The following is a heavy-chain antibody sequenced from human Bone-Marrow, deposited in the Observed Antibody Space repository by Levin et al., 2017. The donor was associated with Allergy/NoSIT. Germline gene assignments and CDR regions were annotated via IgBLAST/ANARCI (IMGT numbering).Heavy chain of an antibody. CDR3: AKDVVASITYSYAFYFMDV. V-gene: IGHV1-18*04. D-gene: IGHD2-15*01. CDR1: GYTFTAYG. CDR2: ITPKNDDT. J-gene: IGHJ6*03. Sequence: ASVKVSCQASGYTFTAYGISWVRQAPGQGLEWMGLITPKNDDTVYAQKFLGRVTMTTDTSTNTAYMELRNLRSDDTATYYCAKDVVASITYSYAFYFMDVWGKGTTVIVSS.